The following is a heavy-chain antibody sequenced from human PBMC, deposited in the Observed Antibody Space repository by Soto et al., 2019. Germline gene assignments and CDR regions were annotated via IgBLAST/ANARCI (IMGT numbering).Heavy chain of an antibody. J-gene: IGHJ3*02. V-gene: IGHV3-7*01. CDR1: GFTFSSYW. CDR2: IKQDGSEK. D-gene: IGHD2-15*01. Sequence: GGSLRLSCAASGFTFSSYWMSWVRQAPGKGLEWVANIKQDGSEKYYVDSVKGRFTISRDNAKNSLYLQMNSLRAEDTAVYYCARDPPLPEDIVVVVAANAWAFDIWGQGTMVTVSS. CDR3: ARDPPLPEDIVVVVAANAWAFDI.